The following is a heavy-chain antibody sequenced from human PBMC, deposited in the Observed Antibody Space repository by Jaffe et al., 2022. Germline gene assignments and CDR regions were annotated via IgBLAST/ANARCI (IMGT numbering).Heavy chain of an antibody. J-gene: IGHJ3*02. CDR3: AKDIGQLRPDAFDI. Sequence: EVQLVESGGVVVQPGGSLRLSCAASGFTFDDYAMHWVRQAPGKGLEWVSLISWDGGSTYYADSVKGRFTISRDNSKNSLYLQMNSLRAEDTALYYCAKDIGQLRPDAFDIWGQGTMVTVSS. V-gene: IGHV3-43D*04. CDR2: ISWDGGST. CDR1: GFTFDDYA. D-gene: IGHD3-3*01.